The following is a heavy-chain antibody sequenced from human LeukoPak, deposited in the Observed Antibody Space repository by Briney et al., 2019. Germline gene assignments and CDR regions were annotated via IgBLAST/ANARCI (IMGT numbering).Heavy chain of an antibody. V-gene: IGHV3-74*01. D-gene: IGHD4/OR15-4a*01. CDR2: INSDGSTT. J-gene: IGHJ4*02. CDR3: ARRAGAYSHPYDY. CDR1: GFTFSSYW. Sequence: GGSLRLSCAASGFTFSSYWMHWVRQAPGKGLVWVSRINSDGSTTNYADSVKGRFTISRDNAKNTLYLQMSSLRAEDTAVYYCARRAGAYSHPYDYWGQGTLVSVSS.